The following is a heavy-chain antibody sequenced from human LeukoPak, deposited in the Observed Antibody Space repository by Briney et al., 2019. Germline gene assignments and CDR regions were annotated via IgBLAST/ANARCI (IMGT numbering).Heavy chain of an antibody. Sequence: GASVKVSCKASGGTFSSYAISWVRQAPGQGLEWMGGIIPIFGTANYAQKFQGRVTITADESTSTAYMELSSLRSEDTAVYYCARGLRVRVWGSYRLRSFDPWGQGTLVTVSS. CDR1: GGTFSSYA. D-gene: IGHD3-16*02. CDR3: ARGLRVRVWGSYRLRSFDP. V-gene: IGHV1-69*13. J-gene: IGHJ5*02. CDR2: IIPIFGTA.